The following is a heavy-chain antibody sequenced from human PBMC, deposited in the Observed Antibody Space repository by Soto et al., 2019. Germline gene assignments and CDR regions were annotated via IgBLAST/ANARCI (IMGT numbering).Heavy chain of an antibody. D-gene: IGHD1-26*01. CDR1: GGSISSGGYS. V-gene: IGHV4-30-2*01. J-gene: IGHJ4*02. CDR3: ARGANGIVGATTFDY. CDR2: IYHSGST. Sequence: SSETLSLTCAVSGGSISSGGYSWSWIRQPPGKGLEWIGYIYHSGSTYYNPSLKSRVTISVDRSKNQFSLKLSSVTAADTAVYYFARGANGIVGATTFDYWGQGTLVTVSS.